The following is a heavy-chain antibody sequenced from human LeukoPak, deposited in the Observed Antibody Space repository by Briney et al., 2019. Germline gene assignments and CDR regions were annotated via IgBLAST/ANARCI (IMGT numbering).Heavy chain of an antibody. Sequence: GASVKVSCKASGGTFSSYAISWVRQAPGQGLEWMGGIIPIFGTANYAQKFQGRVTITADESTSTAYMELSSLRSEDTAVYYCARHYCSDGSCYSDYYYYYMDVWGKGTTVTISS. V-gene: IGHV1-69*13. CDR1: GGTFSSYA. CDR2: IIPIFGTA. J-gene: IGHJ6*03. CDR3: ARHYCSDGSCYSDYYYYYMDV. D-gene: IGHD2-15*01.